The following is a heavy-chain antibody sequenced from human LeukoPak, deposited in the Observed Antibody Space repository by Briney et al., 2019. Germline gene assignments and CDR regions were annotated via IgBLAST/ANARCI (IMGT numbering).Heavy chain of an antibody. CDR3: ARRKFQYYDILTGSYYYYYYMDV. Sequence: WETLSLTCAVYGGSFSGYYWSWIRQPPGKGLEWIGEINHSGSTNYNPSLKSRVTISVDTSKNQFSLKLSSVTAADTAVYYCARRKFQYYDILTGSYYYYYYMDVWGKGTTVTVSS. D-gene: IGHD3-9*01. CDR2: INHSGST. CDR1: GGSFSGYY. V-gene: IGHV4-34*01. J-gene: IGHJ6*03.